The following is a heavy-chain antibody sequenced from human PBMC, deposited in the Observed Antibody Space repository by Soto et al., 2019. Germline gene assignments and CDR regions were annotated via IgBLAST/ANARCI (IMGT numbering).Heavy chain of an antibody. V-gene: IGHV1-8*02. J-gene: IGHJ6*02. Sequence: ASVKVSCKTSGYDFTTYDINWVRQASGQGLEWMGWMNPINGATGSARRFQGRVSMTRNTATGTAYLELTSLRSDDTGVYYCGRGPSPSALAGGTPYDYAMDVWGQGTTVTVSS. D-gene: IGHD6-13*01. CDR2: MNPINGAT. CDR1: GYDFTTYD. CDR3: GRGPSPSALAGGTPYDYAMDV.